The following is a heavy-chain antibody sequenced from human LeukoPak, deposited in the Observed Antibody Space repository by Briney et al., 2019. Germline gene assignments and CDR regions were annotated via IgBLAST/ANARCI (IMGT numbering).Heavy chain of an antibody. CDR2: ISWNSGSI. V-gene: IGHV3-9*03. J-gene: IGHJ3*02. CDR3: AKGKGQQLVKGAFDI. CDR1: GFTFDDYA. Sequence: GGSLRLSCAAPGFTFDDYAMHWVRQAPGKGLEWVSGISWNSGSIGYADSVKGRFTISRDNAKNSLYLQMNSLRAEDMALYYCAKGKGQQLVKGAFDIWGQGTMVTVSS. D-gene: IGHD6-13*01.